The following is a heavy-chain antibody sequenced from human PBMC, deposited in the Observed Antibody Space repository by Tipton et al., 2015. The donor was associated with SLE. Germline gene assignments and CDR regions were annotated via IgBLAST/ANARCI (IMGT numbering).Heavy chain of an antibody. D-gene: IGHD6-25*01. CDR3: ARQDLGRAATLTFDI. CDR2: VFDTGYT. V-gene: IGHV4-39*01. CDR1: GGPIRNSPYY. Sequence: TLSLTCHVAGGPIRNSPYYWAWIRQTRGKRLEWIGSVFDTGYTAYNPSLEGRVSISVDASNNEFSLKLSSVTAADTAVYFCARQDLGRAATLTFDIWGQGTLVTVSS. J-gene: IGHJ4*02.